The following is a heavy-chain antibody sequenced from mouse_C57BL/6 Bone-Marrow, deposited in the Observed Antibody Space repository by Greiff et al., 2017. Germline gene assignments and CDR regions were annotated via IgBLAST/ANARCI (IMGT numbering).Heavy chain of an antibody. J-gene: IGHJ2*01. CDR3: ARSGDYGSSYDY. CDR2: ISSGGSYT. V-gene: IGHV5-6*01. D-gene: IGHD1-1*01. Sequence: EVQGVESGGDLVKPGGSLKLSCAASGFTFSSYGMSWVRQTPDKRLEWVATISSGGSYTYYPDSVKGRFTISRDNAKNTLYLQMSSLKSEDTAMYYCARSGDYGSSYDYWGQGTTLTVSS. CDR1: GFTFSSYG.